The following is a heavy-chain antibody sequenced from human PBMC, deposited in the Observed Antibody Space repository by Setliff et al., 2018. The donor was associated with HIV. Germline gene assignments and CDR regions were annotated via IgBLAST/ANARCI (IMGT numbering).Heavy chain of an antibody. CDR1: GGSISSHY. Sequence: SETLSLTCTVSGGSISSHYWSWIRQPPGKGLEWIGSIYYSGSTNYNPSLKSRVTMSLDASKNELSLKLTSVTATDTAVYYCARHKVITYVGLLFDYYYYGMDVWGHGTTVTVSS. V-gene: IGHV4-59*11. CDR2: IYYSGST. D-gene: IGHD3-16*01. CDR3: ARHKVITYVGLLFDYYYYGMDV. J-gene: IGHJ6*02.